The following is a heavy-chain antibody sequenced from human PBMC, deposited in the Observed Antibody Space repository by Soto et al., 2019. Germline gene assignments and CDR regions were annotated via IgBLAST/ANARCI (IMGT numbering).Heavy chain of an antibody. CDR3: ARASAAGNYYGMDV. Sequence: SLKISCNGSAYSFTSYCISWLRHIPVKVLEWMGRIDPSDSYTSYSPSFQGHVTISADKSISTAYLQWSSLKASDTAMYYCARASAAGNYYGMDVWGQGTTVPVSS. CDR2: IDPSDSYT. CDR1: AYSFTSYC. D-gene: IGHD6-13*01. V-gene: IGHV5-10-1*01. J-gene: IGHJ6*02.